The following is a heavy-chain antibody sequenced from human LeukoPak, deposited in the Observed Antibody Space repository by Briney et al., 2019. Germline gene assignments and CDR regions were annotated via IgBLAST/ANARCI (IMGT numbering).Heavy chain of an antibody. J-gene: IGHJ4*02. CDR3: ARDYDTSGYTDY. V-gene: IGHV1-18*01. CDR2: ISPYNGNT. CDR1: GYTFSAYG. D-gene: IGHD3-22*01. Sequence: GASVKVSCKTSGYTFSAYGTSWVRQAPGQGLEWMGWISPYNGNTNYAQKLQGRVTMTTDTSTSTAYMELRSLISDDTAVYYCARDYDTSGYTDYWGQGTLVTVSS.